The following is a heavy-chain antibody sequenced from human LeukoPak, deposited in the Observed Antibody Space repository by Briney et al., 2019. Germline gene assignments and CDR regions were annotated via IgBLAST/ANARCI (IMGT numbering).Heavy chain of an antibody. CDR1: GYTFTGCY. V-gene: IGHV1-2*02. Sequence: ASVKVSCKASGYTFTGCYMHWVRQAPGQGFEWMGWINPNTGDTNYAQKFQGRVTMTRDTTISAAFMELTRLTSDDTAVYYCASYPRYSSSPPFDYWGQGTLVTVSS. J-gene: IGHJ4*02. CDR3: ASYPRYSSSPPFDY. D-gene: IGHD6-6*01. CDR2: INPNTGDT.